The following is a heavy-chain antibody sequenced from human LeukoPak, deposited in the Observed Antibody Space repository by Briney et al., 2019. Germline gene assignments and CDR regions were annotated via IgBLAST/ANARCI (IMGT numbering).Heavy chain of an antibody. J-gene: IGHJ4*02. CDR2: INPNSGGT. Sequence: ASVKVSCKASGGTFSSYAISWVRQAPGQGLKWMGWINPNSGGTNYAQKFQGRVTMTRDTSISTAYMELSRLRSDDTAVYYCARTPGSGYSGFFDYWGQGTLVTVSS. V-gene: IGHV1-2*02. CDR1: GGTFSSYA. CDR3: ARTPGSGYSGFFDY. D-gene: IGHD5-12*01.